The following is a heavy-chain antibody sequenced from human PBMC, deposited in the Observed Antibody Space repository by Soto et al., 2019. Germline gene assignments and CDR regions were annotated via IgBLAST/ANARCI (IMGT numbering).Heavy chain of an antibody. CDR2: ISGSGGST. J-gene: IGHJ4*02. CDR3: AKDSGSSGYYYY. CDR1: GFTFSSYA. D-gene: IGHD3-22*01. V-gene: IGHV3-23*01. Sequence: EVQLLESGGGLVQPGGSLRLSCAASGFTFSSYAMSWVRQAPGKGLEWVSAISGSGGSTYYADSVKGRFTIPRDNSKHTLYLQLNSLRAEDTAVYYCAKDSGSSGYYYYWGQGTLVTVSS.